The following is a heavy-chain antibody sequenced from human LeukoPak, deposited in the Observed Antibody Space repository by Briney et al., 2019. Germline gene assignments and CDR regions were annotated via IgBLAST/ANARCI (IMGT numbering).Heavy chain of an antibody. D-gene: IGHD6-19*01. CDR3: AREGSSGWYGWYFDL. CDR2: IGTAGDT. V-gene: IGHV3-13*01. Sequence: NPGGALRLSCAASGFTFSSYETHWVRQATGKGLEWVSAIGTAGDTYYPGSAKGRFTISRENAQNSLYLQMNSLRAGDTAVYYCAREGSSGWYGWYFDLWGRGTLVTVSS. CDR1: GFTFSSYE. J-gene: IGHJ2*01.